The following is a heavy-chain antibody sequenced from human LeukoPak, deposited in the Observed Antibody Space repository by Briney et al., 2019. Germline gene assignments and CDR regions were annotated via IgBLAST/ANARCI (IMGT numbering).Heavy chain of an antibody. D-gene: IGHD6-19*01. CDR2: IWYDGSNK. CDR1: GFTFGSYG. CDR3: AKDPHQRIAVAGYFDY. V-gene: IGHV3-33*06. J-gene: IGHJ4*02. Sequence: GRSLRLSXAASGFTFGSYGMHWVRQAPGKGLEWVAVIWYDGSNKNYADSVKGRFTISRDNSKNTLYLQMNSLRVEDTAVYYCAKDPHQRIAVAGYFDYWGQGTLVTVSS.